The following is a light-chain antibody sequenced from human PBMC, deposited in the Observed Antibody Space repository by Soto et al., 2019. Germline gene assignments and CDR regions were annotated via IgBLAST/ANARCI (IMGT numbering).Light chain of an antibody. J-gene: IGKJ1*01. CDR1: QSLLHSNGYNY. CDR2: LGS. CDR3: MQALQAPLT. V-gene: IGKV2-28*01. Sequence: DILVTQSPLSLPVTPGEPASISCRSSQSLLHSNGYNYLDWYLQKPGQSPQLLIYLGSNRASGVPDRFSGSGSGTDFTLKISRVEAEDVGFYYCMQALQAPLTFGQGTKVDIK.